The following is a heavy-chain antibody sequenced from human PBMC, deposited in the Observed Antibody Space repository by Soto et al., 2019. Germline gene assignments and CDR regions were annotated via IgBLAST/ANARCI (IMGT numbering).Heavy chain of an antibody. Sequence: SETLSLTCTVSGGSISSGGYYWSWIRQHPGKGLEWIGYIYYSGSTYYNPSLKSRVTISVDTSKNQSSLKLSSVTAADTAVYYCAREGIAARWFDPWGQGTLVTVSS. CDR1: GGSISSGGYY. CDR2: IYYSGST. V-gene: IGHV4-31*03. D-gene: IGHD6-6*01. CDR3: AREGIAARWFDP. J-gene: IGHJ5*02.